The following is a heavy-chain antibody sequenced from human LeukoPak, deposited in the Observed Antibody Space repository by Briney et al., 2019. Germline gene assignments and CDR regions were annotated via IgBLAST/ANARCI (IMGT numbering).Heavy chain of an antibody. CDR2: INHDGTEK. CDR3: ARGRFYHDSPE. CDR1: GFTFTVYW. D-gene: IGHD3-22*01. J-gene: IGHJ4*02. Sequence: GGSLRLSCKASGFTFTVYWMTWVRQAPGKGLERLANINHDGTEKYYVDSVKGRFTISRENAKNSLFLQMSSLRAEDTAVYYCARGRFYHDSPEWGQGTLVTVSS. V-gene: IGHV3-7*01.